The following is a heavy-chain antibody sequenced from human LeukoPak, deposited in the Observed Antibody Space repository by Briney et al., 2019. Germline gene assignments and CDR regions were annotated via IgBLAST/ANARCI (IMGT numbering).Heavy chain of an antibody. CDR1: GYSFILYG. V-gene: IGHV1-18*01. Sequence: ASVKVSCKTSGYSFILYGISWVRQAPGQGPEWMGWISTSTGDTKYTQKLQGRVTMTTDTSTSTAYMELRSLRSDDTAVYYCARLGGSYNPNDYWGQGTLVTVSS. D-gene: IGHD1-26*01. CDR3: ARLGGSYNPNDY. J-gene: IGHJ4*02. CDR2: ISTSTGDT.